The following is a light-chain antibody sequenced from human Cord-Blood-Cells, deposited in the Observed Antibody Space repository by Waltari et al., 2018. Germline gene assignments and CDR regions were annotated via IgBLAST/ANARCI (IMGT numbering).Light chain of an antibody. CDR1: SSDVGGYNS. CDR2: DVS. Sequence: QSALTQPRSVSGSPGLSVTISCTGTSSDVGGYNSVSWDQQHPGKAPKLMIYDVSKRPSGVPDRFCGSKSGNTASLTISGLQAEDEADYYCCSYAGSYVFGTGTKVTVL. CDR3: CSYAGSYV. J-gene: IGLJ1*01. V-gene: IGLV2-11*01.